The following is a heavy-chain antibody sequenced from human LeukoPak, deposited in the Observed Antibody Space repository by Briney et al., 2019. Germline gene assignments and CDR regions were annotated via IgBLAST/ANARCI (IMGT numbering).Heavy chain of an antibody. J-gene: IGHJ4*02. CDR2: INAGNGNT. Sequence: GASVKVSCKASGYIFTSYAMHWVRQAPGQRLEWMGWINAGNGNTKYSQKFQGRVTITRDTSASTAYMELSSLRSEDTAVYYCARDNYDILTGLAFFDYWGQGTLVTVSS. D-gene: IGHD3-9*01. CDR3: ARDNYDILTGLAFFDY. CDR1: GYIFTSYA. V-gene: IGHV1-3*01.